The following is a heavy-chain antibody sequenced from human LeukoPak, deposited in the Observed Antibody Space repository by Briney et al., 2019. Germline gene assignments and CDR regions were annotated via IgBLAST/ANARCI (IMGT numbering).Heavy chain of an antibody. CDR2: IYYSGSA. D-gene: IGHD5-24*01. J-gene: IGHJ4*02. V-gene: IGHV4-59*01. Sequence: PSETLSLTCTVSGGSISGYYWSWIRQTPGKGLEWIGYIYYSGSANYNPSLKSRVTISVDTSKNQFSLKLSSVTAADTAVYYCARVSPKGMATTMFDYWGQGPLVTVSS. CDR3: ARVSPKGMATTMFDY. CDR1: GGSISGYY.